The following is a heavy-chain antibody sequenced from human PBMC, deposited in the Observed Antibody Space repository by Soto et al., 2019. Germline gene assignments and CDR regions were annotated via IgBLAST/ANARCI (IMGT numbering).Heavy chain of an antibody. Sequence: ASVKVSCKASGYTFTSYEIKWVRQATGQGLERMGWMNPNNGNTGYAQKFQGRVTMTRNTSISTAYMGLSSLRSEDTAVYYCARAIVVVPAATYYYYYGMDVWGKGTTVTVSS. V-gene: IGHV1-8*01. D-gene: IGHD2-2*01. J-gene: IGHJ6*04. CDR3: ARAIVVVPAATYYYYYGMDV. CDR2: MNPNNGNT. CDR1: GYTFTSYE.